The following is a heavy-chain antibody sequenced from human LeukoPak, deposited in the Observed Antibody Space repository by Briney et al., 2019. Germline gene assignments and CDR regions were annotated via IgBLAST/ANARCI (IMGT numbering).Heavy chain of an antibody. Sequence: SETLSLTCTVSGGSISSYYWSWIRQPAGKGLEWIGRIYTSGSTNYNPSFKSRVTMSVDTSKNQFSLKLSSVTAADTAVYYCARGVFDAFGESSVYYYYYYMDVWGKGTTVTVSS. V-gene: IGHV4-4*07. J-gene: IGHJ6*03. CDR3: ARGVFDAFGESSVYYYYYYMDV. CDR2: IYTSGST. D-gene: IGHD3-10*01. CDR1: GGSISSYY.